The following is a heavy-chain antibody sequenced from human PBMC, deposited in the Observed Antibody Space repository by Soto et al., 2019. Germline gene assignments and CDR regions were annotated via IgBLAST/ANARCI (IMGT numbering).Heavy chain of an antibody. Sequence: ASETLSLTCTVSGGSISSYYWSWIRQPPGKGLEWIGYIYYSGSTNYNPSLKSRVTISVDTSKNQFSLKLSSVTAADTAVYYCARGSPVQRGYYYYYYGMDVWGQGTTVTVSS. J-gene: IGHJ6*02. CDR1: GGSISSYY. V-gene: IGHV4-59*01. CDR2: IYYSGST. D-gene: IGHD1-1*01. CDR3: ARGSPVQRGYYYYYYGMDV.